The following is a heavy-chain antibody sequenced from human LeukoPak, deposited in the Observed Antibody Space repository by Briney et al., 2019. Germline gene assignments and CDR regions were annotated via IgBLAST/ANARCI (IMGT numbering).Heavy chain of an antibody. CDR2: MNPSGGST. Sequence: ASVKVSCKASGYTFTSYYMHWVRQAPGQGLEWRGMMNPSGGSTSYAQKFQGRVTITRDTSTSTLYIELSSLRSEDTAVYYCARDRWELSFDPWGQGTLVTVSS. J-gene: IGHJ5*02. D-gene: IGHD1-26*01. CDR3: ARDRWELSFDP. CDR1: GYTFTSYY. V-gene: IGHV1-46*01.